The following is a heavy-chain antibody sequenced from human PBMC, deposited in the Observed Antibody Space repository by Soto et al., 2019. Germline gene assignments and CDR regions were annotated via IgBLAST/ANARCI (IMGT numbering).Heavy chain of an antibody. CDR2: INSGSSSI. CDR1: GFTFSSSW. D-gene: IGHD6-13*01. Sequence: TGGSLRLSCAASGFTFSSSWMHWVRQAPGKGLEWVSRINSGSSSIYYADSVKGRFTLSRDNVKNSLYLQMNSLRAEDTAVYFCARSAPYSSSWSAFEIWGQGTMVTVSS. J-gene: IGHJ3*02. CDR3: ARSAPYSSSWSAFEI. V-gene: IGHV3-48*01.